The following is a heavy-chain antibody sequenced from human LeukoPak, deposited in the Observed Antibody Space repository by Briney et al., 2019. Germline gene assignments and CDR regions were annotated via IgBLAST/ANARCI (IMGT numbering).Heavy chain of an antibody. D-gene: IGHD4-17*01. CDR2: ISDDGRNK. Sequence: QSGGSLRLSCAASGFSFISYGTHWVRQAPGKGLEWVGVISDDGRNKKYADSVKGRFTISRDNSKDTLYLQMNSLRDEDTAVYYCAKRPSDYGDYVTYFDYWGQGTLVTVSS. CDR1: GFSFISYG. CDR3: AKRPSDYGDYVTYFDY. J-gene: IGHJ4*02. V-gene: IGHV3-30*18.